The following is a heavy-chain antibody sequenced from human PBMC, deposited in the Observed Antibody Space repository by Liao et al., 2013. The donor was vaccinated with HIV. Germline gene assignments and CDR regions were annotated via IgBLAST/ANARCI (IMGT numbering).Heavy chain of an antibody. D-gene: IGHD3-10*01. V-gene: IGHV4-30-4*08. CDR3: ASGLTIVRGVAPFDY. CDR2: IYYSGST. CDR1: GGSITTSSNY. Sequence: QLQLQESGPGLVKPSETLSLTCTVSGGSITTSSNYWGWIRQPPGKGLEWIGYIYYSGSTYYNPSLKSRVTISVDTSKNQFSLKLSSVTAADTAVYYCASGLTIVRGVAPFDYWGQGTLVTVSS. J-gene: IGHJ4*02.